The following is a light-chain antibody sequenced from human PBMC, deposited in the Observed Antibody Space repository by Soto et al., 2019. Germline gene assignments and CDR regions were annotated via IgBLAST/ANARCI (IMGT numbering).Light chain of an antibody. CDR2: SND. CDR3: ASLDDRLNGRV. J-gene: IGLJ1*01. CDR1: SSNIASNT. Sequence: QSVLTQPPSASGTPGQRVTVSCSGSSSNIASNTVNWYQQLPGTAPKLLIYSNDQRPSGVPDRFSASKSGNSAYLAISGLQSEDEAAYDCASLDDRLNGRVFGPGTKLNVL. V-gene: IGLV1-44*01.